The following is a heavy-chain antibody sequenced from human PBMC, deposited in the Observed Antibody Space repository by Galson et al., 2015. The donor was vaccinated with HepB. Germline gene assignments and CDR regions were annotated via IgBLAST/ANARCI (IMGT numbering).Heavy chain of an antibody. CDR3: ARSRIAAAGDYYGMDV. J-gene: IGHJ6*02. V-gene: IGHV1-69*06. CDR1: GGTFSSYA. Sequence: SVKVSCKASGGTFSSYAISWVRQAPGQGLEWMGGTIPIFGTANYAQKFQGRVTITADKSTSTAYMELSSLRSEDTAVYYCARSRIAAAGDYYGMDVWGQGTTVTVSS. CDR2: TIPIFGTA. D-gene: IGHD6-13*01.